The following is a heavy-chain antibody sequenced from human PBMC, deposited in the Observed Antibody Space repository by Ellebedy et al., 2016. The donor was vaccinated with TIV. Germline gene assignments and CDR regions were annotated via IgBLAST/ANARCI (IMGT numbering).Heavy chain of an antibody. V-gene: IGHV3-21*04. D-gene: IGHD1-26*01. Sequence: GGSLRLXXAASGFTFNTYSMNWVRQAPGKGLEWVSVISGSGNTIHQADSVKGRFTISRDNAKNSLYLQMNSLRAEDTAVYYCAKVTPPLLGATESWGQGTLVTVSS. CDR1: GFTFNTYS. CDR2: ISGSGNTI. CDR3: AKVTPPLLGATES. J-gene: IGHJ5*02.